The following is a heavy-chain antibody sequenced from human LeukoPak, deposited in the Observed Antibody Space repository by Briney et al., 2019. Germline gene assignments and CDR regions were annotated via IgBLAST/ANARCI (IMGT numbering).Heavy chain of an antibody. CDR1: GGSISSYY. V-gene: IGHV4-59*01. CDR3: ARVPSSSWTGYFDY. Sequence: SETLSLTCTVSGGSISSYYWSWIRQPPGKGLEWIGYIYYSGSTNYNPSLKSRVTISVDTSKNQFSLKLSSVTAARTAVYYCARVPSSSWTGYFDYRGQRTLVTVSS. CDR2: IYYSGST. D-gene: IGHD6-13*01. J-gene: IGHJ4*02.